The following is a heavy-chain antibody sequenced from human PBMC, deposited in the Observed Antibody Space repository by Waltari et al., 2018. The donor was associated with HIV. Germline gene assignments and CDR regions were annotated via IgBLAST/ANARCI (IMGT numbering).Heavy chain of an antibody. Sequence: HVQLLQSGPGLVTSSQTLSITCAISGDSVSSDSAAWNWIRLAPSGGLEWRVRTYHRSEWFQLYAPAVRGRIRVDVDPSVNHFSLHLDSVTPDDTAVYYCAIDSNGLDYWGQGTVVTVSS. J-gene: IGHJ4*02. D-gene: IGHD4-4*01. V-gene: IGHV6-1*02. CDR3: AIDSNGLDY. CDR2: TYHRSEWFQ. CDR1: GDSVSSDSAA.